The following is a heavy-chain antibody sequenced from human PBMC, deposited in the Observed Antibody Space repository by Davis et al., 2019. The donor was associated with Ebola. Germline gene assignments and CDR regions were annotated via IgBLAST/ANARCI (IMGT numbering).Heavy chain of an antibody. Sequence: GESLKISCAASGFTFSSYSMNWVRQAPGKGLEWVSYISSSSSTIYYADSVKGRFTISRDNSKNTLYLQMSSLRAEDTAVYYCVKIFHSSGTIWGQGTMVTVSS. J-gene: IGHJ3*02. D-gene: IGHD1-26*01. V-gene: IGHV3-48*01. CDR3: VKIFHSSGTI. CDR2: ISSSSSTI. CDR1: GFTFSSYS.